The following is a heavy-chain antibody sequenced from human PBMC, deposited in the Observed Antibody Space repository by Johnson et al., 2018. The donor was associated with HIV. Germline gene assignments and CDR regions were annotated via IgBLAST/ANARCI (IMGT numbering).Heavy chain of an antibody. V-gene: IGHV3-30*04. J-gene: IGHJ3*02. Sequence: QVQLVESGGGVVQHGRSLRLSCAASGFTFGNYVMHWVRQAPGKGLEWVALISYDGSNKYYADSVEGRFTISRDSAKNSLYLQMNSLRAEDTAVYYCARDERWNYYDAFDIWGQGTMVTVSS. CDR3: ARDERWNYYDAFDI. CDR2: ISYDGSNK. D-gene: IGHD1-7*01. CDR1: GFTFGNYV.